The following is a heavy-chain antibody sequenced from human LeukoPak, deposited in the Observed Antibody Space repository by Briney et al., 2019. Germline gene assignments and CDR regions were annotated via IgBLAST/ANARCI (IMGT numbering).Heavy chain of an antibody. CDR2: ISGSGGST. V-gene: IGHV3-23*01. CDR3: AKDGGDYYGSGSYPFDY. CDR1: GFTFSSYA. Sequence: PGGSLRLSCAASGFTFSSYAMSWVRQAPGKGLEWVSAISGSGGSTYYADSVKGRFTISRDNSKNKLYLQMNSLRAEDTAVYYCAKDGGDYYGSGSYPFDYWGQGTLVTVSS. J-gene: IGHJ4*02. D-gene: IGHD3-10*01.